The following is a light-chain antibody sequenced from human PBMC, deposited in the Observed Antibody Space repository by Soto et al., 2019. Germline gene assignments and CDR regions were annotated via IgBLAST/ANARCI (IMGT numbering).Light chain of an antibody. CDR1: QGIRSY. Sequence: IHMTQSPSSLSASVGYIFTITCRVSQGIRSYLAWYQKKKGKAPNLLIHTASTLQSGVPSRLRGSGYGTELTITISSMQTEDFETYYCQQRNSYPITFGHGTRLEIK. CDR2: TAS. J-gene: IGKJ5*01. V-gene: IGKV1-9*01. CDR3: QQRNSYPIT.